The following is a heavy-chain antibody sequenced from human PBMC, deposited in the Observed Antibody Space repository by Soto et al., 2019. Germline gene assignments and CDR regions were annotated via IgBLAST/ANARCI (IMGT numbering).Heavy chain of an antibody. CDR3: ASDRAVVPVAMTAYYYYGMDV. V-gene: IGHV3-53*01. CDR2: IQSGGST. Sequence: GGSLRLSCAASGFTVSSNYMSWVRQAPGKGLEWGSLIQSGGSTYYAASVKGRFTISRDNSKNTLFLQMNSLRAEDTAVYYCASDRAVVPVAMTAYYYYGMDVWGQGTTVTVAS. J-gene: IGHJ6*02. CDR1: GFTVSSNY. D-gene: IGHD2-2*01.